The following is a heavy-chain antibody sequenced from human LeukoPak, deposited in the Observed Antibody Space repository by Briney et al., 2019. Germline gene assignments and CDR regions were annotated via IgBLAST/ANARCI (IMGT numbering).Heavy chain of an antibody. V-gene: IGHV3-66*01. J-gene: IGHJ4*02. CDR1: GFTVSSKY. Sequence: PGGSLRLSCAASGFTVSSKYMSWVRQAPGKGLEWVSLIYSGGSTYYADSVKGRLTISRDDSKNALYLQMSSLRAEDTAVYYCASRRPLYYYDSSGYYFDYWGQGTLVTVSS. CDR3: ASRRPLYYYDSSGYYFDY. D-gene: IGHD3-22*01. CDR2: IYSGGST.